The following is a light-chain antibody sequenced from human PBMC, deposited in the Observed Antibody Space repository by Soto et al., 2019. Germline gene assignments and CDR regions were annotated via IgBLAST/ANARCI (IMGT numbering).Light chain of an antibody. V-gene: IGKV3-11*01. J-gene: IGKJ4*01. Sequence: EIVLTQSPATLSLSPGERATLSCRASQSVSSYLAWYQQKPGQAPRLLIYDASNTAAGIPARFSGSGSGTDFTLTIGSLEPEDFAVYDCQQRSNWPTFGGGTKVEIK. CDR1: QSVSSY. CDR2: DAS. CDR3: QQRSNWPT.